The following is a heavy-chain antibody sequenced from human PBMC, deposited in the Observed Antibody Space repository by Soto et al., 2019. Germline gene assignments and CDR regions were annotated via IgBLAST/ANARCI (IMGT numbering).Heavy chain of an antibody. J-gene: IGHJ4*02. CDR1: GYTFTGYY. V-gene: IGHV1-2*04. D-gene: IGHD3-22*01. CDR3: ARASGQPPKYYYDSSGYYYDY. Sequence: ASVKVSCKASGYTFTGYYMHWVRQAPGQGLEWMGWINPNSGGTNYAQKFQGWVTMTRDTSISTAYMELSRLRSDDTAVYYCARASGQPPKYYYDSSGYYYDYWGQGTLVTVSS. CDR2: INPNSGGT.